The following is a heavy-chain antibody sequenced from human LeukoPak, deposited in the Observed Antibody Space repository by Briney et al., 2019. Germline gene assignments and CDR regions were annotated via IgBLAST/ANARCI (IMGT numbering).Heavy chain of an antibody. CDR1: GYTFTSYD. CDR3: ASFGYCSGGSCYSEGY. D-gene: IGHD2-15*01. V-gene: IGHV1-69*13. Sequence: SVKVSCKASGYTFTSYDINWVRQAPGQGLEWMGGIIPIFGTANYAQKFQGRVTITADESTSTAYMELSSLRSEDTAVYYCASFGYCSGGSCYSEGYWGQGTLVTVSS. CDR2: IIPIFGTA. J-gene: IGHJ4*02.